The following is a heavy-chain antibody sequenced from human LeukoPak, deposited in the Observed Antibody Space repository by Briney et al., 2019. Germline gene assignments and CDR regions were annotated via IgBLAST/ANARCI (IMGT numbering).Heavy chain of an antibody. J-gene: IGHJ4*02. CDR2: IYYSGST. Sequence: SETLSLTCTVTGGSISSYYWSWIRQPPGKGLKWIGYIYYSGSTNYNPSLKSRVTISVDTSKNQFSLKLSSVTAADTAVYYCASGIAAAGPFDYWGQGTLVTVSS. CDR3: ASGIAAAGPFDY. D-gene: IGHD6-13*01. CDR1: GGSISSYY. V-gene: IGHV4-59*01.